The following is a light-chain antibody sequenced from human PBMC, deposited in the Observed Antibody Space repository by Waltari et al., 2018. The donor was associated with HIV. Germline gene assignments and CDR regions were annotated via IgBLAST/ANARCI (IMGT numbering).Light chain of an antibody. CDR3: ASWDDNLGHWI. CDR1: KSNIGNNF. J-gene: IGLJ2*01. CDR2: RND. V-gene: IGLV1-47*01. Sequence: QPKMTQAPSASKTPGQRITMSCSGTKSNIGNNFIYWYQQIAGAAPRLVMARNDQRPAGVPDRFSVTKSGTSAFLAITGLRLDDEATYFCASWDDNLGHWIFGGGTKLTVL.